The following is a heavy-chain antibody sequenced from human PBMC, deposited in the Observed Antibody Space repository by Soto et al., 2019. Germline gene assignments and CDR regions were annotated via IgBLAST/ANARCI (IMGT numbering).Heavy chain of an antibody. CDR1: GYTFTSYA. J-gene: IGHJ4*02. D-gene: IGHD1-20*01. Sequence: QVQLVQSGAEEKKPGASVKVSCKASGYTFTSYAMHWVRQAPGQRLEWMGWINAGNGNTKYSQKFQGRGTITRDTSASTAYMELSSMRSEDTAVYYCARDKLTGILDYWGQGTLVTVSS. V-gene: IGHV1-3*05. CDR2: INAGNGNT. CDR3: ARDKLTGILDY.